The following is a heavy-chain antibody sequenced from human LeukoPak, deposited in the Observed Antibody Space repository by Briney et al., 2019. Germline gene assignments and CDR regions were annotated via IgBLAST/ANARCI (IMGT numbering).Heavy chain of an antibody. D-gene: IGHD4-23*01. V-gene: IGHV3-43*01. CDR3: AKDMEDCGGNSFDS. J-gene: IGHJ5*01. CDR2: MSWNGHSR. Sequence: PGGSLRLSCVASEFAFDEYTFNWVRQAPGKGLEWVSLMSWNGHSRYYADSVKGRFTISRDNSKNSVYLEMKNLRIEDTAFYYCAKDMEDCGGNSFDSWGEGTLVTVSS. CDR1: EFAFDEYT.